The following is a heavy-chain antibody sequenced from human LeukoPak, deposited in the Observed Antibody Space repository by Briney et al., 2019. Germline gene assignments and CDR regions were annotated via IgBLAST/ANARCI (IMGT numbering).Heavy chain of an antibody. CDR1: GGSISSYY. J-gene: IGHJ4*02. D-gene: IGHD6-19*01. CDR2: IYYSGST. CDR3: ARGGQWLLGDY. Sequence: PSETLSLTCTVSGGSISSYYWSCIRQPPGKGLEWIGYIYYSGSTNYNPSLKSRVTISVDTSKNQFSLKLSSVTAADTAVYYCARGGQWLLGDYWGQGTLVTVSS. V-gene: IGHV4-59*01.